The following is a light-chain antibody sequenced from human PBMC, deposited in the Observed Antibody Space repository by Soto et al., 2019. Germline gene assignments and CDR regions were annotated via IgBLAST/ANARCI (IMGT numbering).Light chain of an antibody. CDR1: SSDVGIYKY. Sequence: QSALTQPASVSGSPGQSITISCTGTSSDVGIYKYVSWYQQHPGKAPHLMIYEVTNRPSGVSDRFSGTKSGNTASLTISGLQAEDEADYYCSSFTSSSTVVFGGGTKLTVL. CDR3: SSFTSSSTVV. J-gene: IGLJ2*01. V-gene: IGLV2-14*01. CDR2: EVT.